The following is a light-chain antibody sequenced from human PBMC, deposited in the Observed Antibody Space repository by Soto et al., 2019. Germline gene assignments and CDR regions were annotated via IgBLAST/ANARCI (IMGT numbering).Light chain of an antibody. CDR2: GAS. V-gene: IGKV3-15*01. CDR3: QQYNNWTRT. Sequence: EIVMTQSPATLSVSTGERDALSCRASQSVSSNLACYQQKPGQAPRLLIYGASTRATGIPVSFSGSGSGTEFTLIFSSLQSEDFAVYYCQQYNNWTRTFGQGTKVDIK. CDR1: QSVSSN. J-gene: IGKJ1*01.